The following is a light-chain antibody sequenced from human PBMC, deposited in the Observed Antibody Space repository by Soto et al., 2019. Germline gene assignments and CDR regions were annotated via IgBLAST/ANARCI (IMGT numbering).Light chain of an antibody. CDR3: QQYGSSLALT. Sequence: EIVLTQSPGTLSLSPGERATLSCRASQSVSSSYLAWYQQKPGQAPRLLIYGASSRATGIPDRFSGSGSGTDVTLTISRLEPEDVAVYYCQQYGSSLALTFGGGTKVEIK. V-gene: IGKV3-20*01. CDR2: GAS. J-gene: IGKJ4*01. CDR1: QSVSSSY.